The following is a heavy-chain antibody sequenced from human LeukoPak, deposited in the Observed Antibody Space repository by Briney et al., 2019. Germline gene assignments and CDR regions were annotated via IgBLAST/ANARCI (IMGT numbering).Heavy chain of an antibody. Sequence: SETLSLSCTVSGGSISSSSYYWGWIRQPPGKGLEWIGSIYYSGSNYYNPSLKSRVTISVDTSKNQFSLKLSSVTAADTAVYYCARRPRRDGYNTSPIDYWGQGTLVTVSS. CDR1: GGSISSSSYY. CDR2: IYYSGSN. CDR3: ARRPRRDGYNTSPIDY. D-gene: IGHD5-24*01. J-gene: IGHJ4*02. V-gene: IGHV4-39*01.